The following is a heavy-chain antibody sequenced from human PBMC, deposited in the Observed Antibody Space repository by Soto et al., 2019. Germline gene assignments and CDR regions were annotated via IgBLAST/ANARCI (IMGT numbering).Heavy chain of an antibody. J-gene: IGHJ3*02. D-gene: IGHD3-22*01. CDR2: ISYDGSNE. Sequence: QVQLVEAGGGGVQPGRSLRLSCAASGFTFSNYGMHWVRQAPGTGLECVAVISYDGSNEYYEDSVKGRVTISRDNSNNTPYRQMNSLRDEATSVYDCANVDTTILVVSDAFAIWGQGTMVTASS. CDR3: ANVDTTILVVSDAFAI. V-gene: IGHV3-30*18. CDR1: GFTFSNYG.